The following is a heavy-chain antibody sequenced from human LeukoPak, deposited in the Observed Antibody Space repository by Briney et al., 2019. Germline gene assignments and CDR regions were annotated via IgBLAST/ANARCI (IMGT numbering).Heavy chain of an antibody. CDR2: IKQDGSEK. J-gene: IGHJ4*03. CDR1: GFTFSSYW. D-gene: IGHD2-15*01. CDR3: ARLASDIVVVVAAQSADYFDY. Sequence: GGSLRLSCAASGFTFSSYWMSWVRQAPGKGLEWVANIKQDGSEKYYVDSVKGRFTISRDNAKNSLYLQMNSLRAEDTAVYYCARLASDIVVVVAAQSADYFDYWGQGTTVTVSS. V-gene: IGHV3-7*01.